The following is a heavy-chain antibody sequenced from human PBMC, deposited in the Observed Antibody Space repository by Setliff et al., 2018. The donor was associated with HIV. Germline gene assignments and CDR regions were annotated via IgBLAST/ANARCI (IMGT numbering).Heavy chain of an antibody. J-gene: IGHJ5*02. CDR1: GGSISTSY. CDR2: IYISGTT. V-gene: IGHV4-4*09. CDR3: ARRWGIRGYSS. Sequence: SETLSLTCTVSGGSISTSYWNWIRQPPGKGLEWIAYIYISGTTNYNPSLKSRVTISLDTSRNQFSLKLGSVTAADTSVYYCARRWGIRGYSSWGQGTLVTVSS. D-gene: IGHD5-18*01.